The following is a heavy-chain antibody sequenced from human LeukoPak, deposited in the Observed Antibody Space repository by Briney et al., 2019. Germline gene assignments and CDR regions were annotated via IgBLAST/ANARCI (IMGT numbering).Heavy chain of an antibody. CDR3: AKVPGQITVIPDY. CDR2: ISGSGGST. D-gene: IGHD4-11*01. V-gene: IGHV3-23*01. CDR1: GFTFSSYA. J-gene: IGHJ4*02. Sequence: GGSLRLSCAASGFTFSSYAMSWVRQAPGKGLEWVSAISGSGGSTYYADSVKGRFTISRDNSKNTLYLQMNSPRAEDTAVYYCAKVPGQITVIPDYWGQGTLVTVSS.